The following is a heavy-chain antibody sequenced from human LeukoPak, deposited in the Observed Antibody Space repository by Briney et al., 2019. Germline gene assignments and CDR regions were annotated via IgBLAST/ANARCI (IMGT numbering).Heavy chain of an antibody. D-gene: IGHD2-21*02. J-gene: IGHJ4*02. CDR2: INHSGST. V-gene: IGHV4-34*01. CDR1: GGSFSGYY. CDR3: ARAYCGGDCGFDY. Sequence: SETLSLTCAVYGGSFSGYYWSWIRQPPGKGLEWIGEINHSGSTNYNPSLKSRVTISVDTSKNQFSLKLSSVTAADTAVYYCARAYCGGDCGFDYWGQGTLVTVSS.